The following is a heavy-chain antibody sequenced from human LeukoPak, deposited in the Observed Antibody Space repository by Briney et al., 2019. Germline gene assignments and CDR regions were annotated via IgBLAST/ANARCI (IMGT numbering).Heavy chain of an antibody. D-gene: IGHD3-10*01. CDR2: ISGRGDKT. J-gene: IGHJ4*02. Sequence: GGSLRLSCAASGFAFSGSAMSWVRQAPGKGLEWVSGISGRGDKTYYADSVKGRFTISRDNSKNTLRLQMNSLRDEDTAIYYCAKRVQKNAGPFHCWGQGTLASVSS. V-gene: IGHV3-23*01. CDR3: AKRVQKNAGPFHC. CDR1: GFAFSGSA.